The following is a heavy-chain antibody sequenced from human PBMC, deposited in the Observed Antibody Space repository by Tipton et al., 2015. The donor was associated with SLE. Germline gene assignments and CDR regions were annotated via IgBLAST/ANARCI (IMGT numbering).Heavy chain of an antibody. CDR2: ISSSSTI. CDR1: GFTFSDYY. D-gene: IGHD4-17*01. J-gene: IGHJ3*02. V-gene: IGHV3-69-1*01. CDR3: AREWGTVTTLGGFDI. Sequence: SLRLSCAASGFTFSDYYMNWVRQAPGKGLEWVSSISSSSTIYYADSVKGRFTISRDNAKNSLYLQMNSLRAEDTAVYYCAREWGTVTTLGGFDIWGQGTMVTVSS.